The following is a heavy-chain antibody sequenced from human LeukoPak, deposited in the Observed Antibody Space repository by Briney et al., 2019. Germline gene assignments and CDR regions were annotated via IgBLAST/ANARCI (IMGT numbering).Heavy chain of an antibody. D-gene: IGHD3-10*01. J-gene: IGHJ4*02. Sequence: PGGSLRLSCAASGFTFSSYDMHWVRQATGKGLEWVSAIGTAGDTYCPGSVKGRFTISRENAKNSLYLQMNSLGADDTAVYYCARDYSATGSFDYWGQGTLVTVSS. CDR1: GFTFSSYD. CDR2: IGTAGDT. CDR3: ARDYSATGSFDY. V-gene: IGHV3-13*04.